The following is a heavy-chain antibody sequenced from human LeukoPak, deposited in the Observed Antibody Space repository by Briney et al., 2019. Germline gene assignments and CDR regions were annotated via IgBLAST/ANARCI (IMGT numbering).Heavy chain of an antibody. J-gene: IGHJ4*02. CDR1: GGALSTYY. CDR3: ARDGYSGADAL. CDR2: IYHSGST. Sequence: PSETLSLTCTVSGGALSTYYWSWIRQPPGKGLEWIGYIYHSGSTNYNPSLKSRVTISVDTSQNQFSLNLSSVTAADTAIYYCARDGYSGADALWGQGTLVTVSS. V-gene: IGHV4-59*01. D-gene: IGHD5-12*01.